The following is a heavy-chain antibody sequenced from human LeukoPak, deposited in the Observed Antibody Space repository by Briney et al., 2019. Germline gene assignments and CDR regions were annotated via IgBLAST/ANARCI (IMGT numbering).Heavy chain of an antibody. V-gene: IGHV3-30-3*01. CDR1: EFTFSSYA. CDR2: ISYDGSNK. D-gene: IGHD2-15*01. CDR3: AKGSCSGGSCYLDY. J-gene: IGHJ4*02. Sequence: GRSLRLSCAASEFTFSSYAMHWVRQAPGKGLEWVAVISYDGSNKYYADSVKGRFTISRDNSNNTLYLQMNSLRAEDTALYYCAKGSCSGGSCYLDYWGQGTLVTVSS.